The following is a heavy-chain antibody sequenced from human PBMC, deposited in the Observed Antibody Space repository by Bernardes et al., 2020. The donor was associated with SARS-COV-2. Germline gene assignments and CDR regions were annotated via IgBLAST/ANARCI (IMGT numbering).Heavy chain of an antibody. CDR3: ARVDCSGGSCCSLYHYYGMDV. V-gene: IGHV4-34*01. CDR2: INHSGST. J-gene: IGHJ6*01. D-gene: IGHD2-15*01. CDR1: GGSFSGYY. Sequence: SETLSLTCAVYGGSFSGYYWSWIRQPPGKGLEWIGEINHSGSTNYNPSLKSRVTISVDTSKNQFSLKLSSVTAADTAVYYCARVDCSGGSCCSLYHYYGMDVWGQGTTVTVSS.